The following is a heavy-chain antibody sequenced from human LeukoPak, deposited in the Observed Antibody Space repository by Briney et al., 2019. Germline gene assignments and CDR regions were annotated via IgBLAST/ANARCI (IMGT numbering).Heavy chain of an antibody. V-gene: IGHV1-2*02. Sequence: GASVKVSCKASGYTFTGYYMHWVRQAPGQGLEWMGWINPNSGRTNYAQKFQGRVTMTGDTSISTAYMELTRLTSDDTAVYYCARARSSWNSEIDYWGQGTLVTVSS. CDR1: GYTFTGYY. J-gene: IGHJ4*02. D-gene: IGHD6-13*01. CDR2: INPNSGRT. CDR3: ARARSSWNSEIDY.